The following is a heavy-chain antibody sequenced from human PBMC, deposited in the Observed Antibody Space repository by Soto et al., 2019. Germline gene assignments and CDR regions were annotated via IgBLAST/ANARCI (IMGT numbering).Heavy chain of an antibody. J-gene: IGHJ4*02. CDR2: IYHSGST. CDR1: GGSISSGGYS. V-gene: IGHV4-30-2*01. Sequence: PSETLSLTCAVSGGSISSGGYSWSWIRQPPGKGLEWIGYIYHSGSTYYNPSPKSRVTISVDRSKNQFSLKLSSVTAADTAVYYCARGPDRWGQGTLVTVSS. D-gene: IGHD2-2*01. CDR3: ARGPDR.